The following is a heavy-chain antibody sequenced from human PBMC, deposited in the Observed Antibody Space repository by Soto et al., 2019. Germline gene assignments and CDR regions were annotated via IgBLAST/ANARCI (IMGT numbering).Heavy chain of an antibody. Sequence: ASVKVSCKASGYTFTSYYMHWVRQAPGQGLEWMGIINPSGGSTSYAQKFQGRVTMTRDTSTSTVYMELSSLRSEDTAVYYCARGPHPYYYDSSGYPYDYWGQGTLVTVSS. CDR1: GYTFTSYY. V-gene: IGHV1-46*01. D-gene: IGHD3-22*01. J-gene: IGHJ4*02. CDR3: ARGPHPYYYDSSGYPYDY. CDR2: INPSGGST.